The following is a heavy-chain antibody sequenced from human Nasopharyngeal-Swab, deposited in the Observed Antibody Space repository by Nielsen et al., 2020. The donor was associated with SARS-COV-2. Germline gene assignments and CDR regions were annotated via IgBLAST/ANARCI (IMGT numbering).Heavy chain of an antibody. Sequence: VRQAPGKGLEWVSSISSSSSYIYYADSVKGRFTISRDNAKNSLHLQMNSLRAEDTAVYYCARLQWLDTGIDAFDIWGQGTMVTVSS. J-gene: IGHJ3*02. D-gene: IGHD6-19*01. CDR3: ARLQWLDTGIDAFDI. V-gene: IGHV3-21*01. CDR2: ISSSSSYI.